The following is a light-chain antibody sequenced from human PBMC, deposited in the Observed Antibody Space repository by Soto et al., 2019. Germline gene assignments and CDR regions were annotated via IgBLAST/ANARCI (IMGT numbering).Light chain of an antibody. V-gene: IGLV2-14*01. CDR2: DVS. CDR3: SSYTTGDTYV. CDR1: NSDIGGYNY. Sequence: QSALTQPASVSGSPGQSITISCTGTNSDIGGYNYVSWYQQHPGKAPKLMIYDVSNRPSGDSSRFSGSKSGNTASLTISGLHAEDEADYYCSSYTTGDTYVFGTGTKLTVL. J-gene: IGLJ1*01.